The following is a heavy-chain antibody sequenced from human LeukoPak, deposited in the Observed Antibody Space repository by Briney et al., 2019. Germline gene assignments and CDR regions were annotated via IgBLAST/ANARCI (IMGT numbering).Heavy chain of an antibody. D-gene: IGHD3-3*01. J-gene: IGHJ4*02. V-gene: IGHV3-7*01. Sequence: GGPQRLSCAASGFTFSSYWMSWVRQAPGKGLEWVADIKRDGSEKNYVDSVKGRFTISRDNAKNSLYLQMNSLRAEDTAVYYCARAIGIWSGYSYWGQGTPVTVSS. CDR1: GFTFSSYW. CDR3: ARAIGIWSGYSY. CDR2: IKRDGSEK.